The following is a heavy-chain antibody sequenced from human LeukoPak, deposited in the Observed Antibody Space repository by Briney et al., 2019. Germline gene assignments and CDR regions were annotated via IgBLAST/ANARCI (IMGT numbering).Heavy chain of an antibody. CDR3: ARRWNYGRNYYIDV. CDR2: INDSGTT. J-gene: IGHJ6*03. D-gene: IGHD1-7*01. CDR1: GGSFSNYD. Sequence: SATLSLTCAVYGGSFSNYDVSWVRQSPGKGLELIGEINDSGTTNYHPSPMGRVTISTDKSKSQFSLKLVSVTAADTAVYYCARRWNYGRNYYIDVWGKGATVSVSS. V-gene: IGHV4-34*01.